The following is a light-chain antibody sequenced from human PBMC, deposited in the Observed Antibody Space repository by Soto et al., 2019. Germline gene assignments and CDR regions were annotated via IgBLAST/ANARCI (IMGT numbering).Light chain of an antibody. J-gene: IGKJ1*01. V-gene: IGKV1-39*01. CDR1: QSISNF. Sequence: DIQMTQSPSSLSASVGDRVSITCRASQSISNFLNWYQHKPGKAPRLLIYASSILESGDPSRFSGSGSGTDFTLTISSLQPEDFATYFCQQSYSTPRAFGQGTKVELK. CDR3: QQSYSTPRA. CDR2: ASS.